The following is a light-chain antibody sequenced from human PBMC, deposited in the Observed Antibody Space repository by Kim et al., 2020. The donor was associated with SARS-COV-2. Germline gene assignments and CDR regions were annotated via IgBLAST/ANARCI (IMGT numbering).Light chain of an antibody. Sequence: ASVGDRVNITCRGSQNISTYLAWYQQKPGKAPKLLIYPTSTVQSGVPSGFSGSGSGTEFTLTISNLQPEDLATYYCQQLISYPLTFGQGTRLEIK. V-gene: IGKV1-9*01. CDR3: QQLISYPLT. CDR2: PTS. J-gene: IGKJ5*01. CDR1: QNISTY.